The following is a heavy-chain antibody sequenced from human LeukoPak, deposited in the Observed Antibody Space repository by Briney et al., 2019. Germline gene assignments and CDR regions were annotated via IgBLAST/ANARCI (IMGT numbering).Heavy chain of an antibody. Sequence: SETLSLTCTVSGGSISSSSYYWGWIRQPPGKGLEWIGSIYYSGSTYYNPSLKSRVTISVDTSKNQFSLKLSSVTAADTAVYYCARRNRGRKDYSDYWGQGTLVTVSS. D-gene: IGHD1-14*01. CDR3: ARRNRGRKDYSDY. CDR2: IYYSGST. V-gene: IGHV4-39*01. CDR1: GGSISSSSYY. J-gene: IGHJ4*02.